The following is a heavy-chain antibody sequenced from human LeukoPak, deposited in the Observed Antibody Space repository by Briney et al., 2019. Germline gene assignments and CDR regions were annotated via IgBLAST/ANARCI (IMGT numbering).Heavy chain of an antibody. J-gene: IGHJ4*02. CDR2: INPNSGGT. D-gene: IGHD2-15*01. V-gene: IGHV1-2*02. Sequence: GASVTVSFTSSGYTFTFYYMHWVRQAPGQGLEWMGWINPNSGGTNYAQKFQGRVTMTRDTSISTAYMELSRLRSDDTAVYYCAREAPPDIVVVVAASFDYWGQGTLVTVSS. CDR1: GYTFTFYY. CDR3: AREAPPDIVVVVAASFDY.